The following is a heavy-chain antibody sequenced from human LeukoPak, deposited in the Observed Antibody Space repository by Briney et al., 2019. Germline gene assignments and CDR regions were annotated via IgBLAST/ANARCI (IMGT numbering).Heavy chain of an antibody. D-gene: IGHD1-20*01. CDR2: ISSSSSYI. CDR3: ASNFGPGAFDI. V-gene: IGHV3-21*01. CDR1: GFTFSSYS. J-gene: IGHJ3*02. Sequence: GGSLRLSCAASGFTFSSYSMNWVRQAPGKGLEWVSSISSSSSYIYYADSVKGRFTISRDNSKNTLYLQMNSLRAEDTAVYYCASNFGPGAFDIWGQGTMVTVSS.